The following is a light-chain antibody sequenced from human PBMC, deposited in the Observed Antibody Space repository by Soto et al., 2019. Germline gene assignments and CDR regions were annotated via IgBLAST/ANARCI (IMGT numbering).Light chain of an antibody. V-gene: IGLV7-46*01. CDR2: DTR. Sequence: QAVVTQEPSLTVSPGGTVTLTCGSRIGDVTSDHYPYWLQQRPGQAPRALIYDTRYKKSWTPARFSGSLLGGKAALTLSDAQPEDEADDYCLVSYTGYMVFGGGTKVTVL. CDR1: IGDVTSDHY. J-gene: IGLJ2*01. CDR3: LVSYTGYMV.